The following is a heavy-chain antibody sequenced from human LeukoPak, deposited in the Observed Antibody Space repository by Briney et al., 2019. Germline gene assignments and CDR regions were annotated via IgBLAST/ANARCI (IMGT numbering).Heavy chain of an antibody. CDR2: ISGSGGST. D-gene: IGHD7-27*01. V-gene: IGHV3-23*01. J-gene: IGHJ3*02. CDR1: GFTFSSYG. Sequence: GGTLRLSCAASGFTFSSYGMSWVRQAPGKGLEWVSAISGSGGSTYYADSVKGRFTISRDNSKNTLYLQMNSLRVEDTAVYYCVRVGTSFDIWGQGTMVTVSS. CDR3: VRVGTSFDI.